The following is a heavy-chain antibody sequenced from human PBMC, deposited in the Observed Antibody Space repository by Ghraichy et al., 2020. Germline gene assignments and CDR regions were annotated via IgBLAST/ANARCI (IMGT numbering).Heavy chain of an antibody. V-gene: IGHV3-11*01. CDR3: ARMKYYYDSSGYYLYWYFDL. D-gene: IGHD3-22*01. CDR2: ISSSGSTI. CDR1: GFTFSDYY. J-gene: IGHJ2*01. Sequence: LSLTCAASGFTFSDYYMSWIRQAPGKGLEWVSYISSSGSTIYYADSVKGRFTISRDNAKNSLYLQMNSLRAEDTAVYYCARMKYYYDSSGYYLYWYFDLWGRGTLVTVSS.